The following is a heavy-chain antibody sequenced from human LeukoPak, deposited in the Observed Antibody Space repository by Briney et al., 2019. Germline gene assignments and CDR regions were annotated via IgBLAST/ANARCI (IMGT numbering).Heavy chain of an antibody. CDR1: GYTLTELS. J-gene: IGHJ5*02. CDR2: FDPEDGET. D-gene: IGHD2-21*02. V-gene: IGHV1-24*01. CDR3: AILAYCGGDCWLSWFDP. Sequence: ASVKVSCKVSGYTLTELSMHWVRQAPGKGLEWMGGFDPEDGETIYAQKFQGRVTMTEDTSTDTAYMELSSLRSEDTAVYYCAILAYCGGDCWLSWFDPWGQGTLVTVSS.